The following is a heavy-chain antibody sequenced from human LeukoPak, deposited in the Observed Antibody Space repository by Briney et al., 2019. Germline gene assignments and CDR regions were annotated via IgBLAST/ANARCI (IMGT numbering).Heavy chain of an antibody. J-gene: IGHJ4*02. CDR2: INHSGST. V-gene: IGHV4-34*01. CDR1: GGSFSGYY. D-gene: IGHD3-16*01. Sequence: SETLSLTCAVYGGSFSGYYLSWIRQPPGKGLEWIGEINHSGSTNYNPSLKSRVTISVDTSKNQFSLKLSSVTAADTAVYYCASLRRGELYSLGYWGQGTLVTVSS. CDR3: ASLRRGELYSLGY.